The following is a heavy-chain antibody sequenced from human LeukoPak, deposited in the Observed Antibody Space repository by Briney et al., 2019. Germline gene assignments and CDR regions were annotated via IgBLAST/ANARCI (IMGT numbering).Heavy chain of an antibody. Sequence: PSETLSLTCTVSGGSISSYYWSWIRQPAGKGLEWIGRIYTSGSTNYNPSLESRVTMSVDTSKNQFSLKLSSVTAADTAVYYCARVRAVAGIDYYFDYWGQGTLVTVSS. CDR2: IYTSGST. J-gene: IGHJ4*02. V-gene: IGHV4-4*07. CDR1: GGSISSYY. D-gene: IGHD6-19*01. CDR3: ARVRAVAGIDYYFDY.